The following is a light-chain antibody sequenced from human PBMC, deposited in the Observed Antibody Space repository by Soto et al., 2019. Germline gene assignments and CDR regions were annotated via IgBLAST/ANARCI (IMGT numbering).Light chain of an antibody. CDR1: QSVSSAL. CDR2: RAS. J-gene: IGKJ4*01. V-gene: IGKV3-20*01. Sequence: EIVLTQSPDTLSLSPGERATLSCRASQSVSSALLAWYQQKPGQAPRLLIYRASTRATGIPDRFTGSGSGTDFTLTISRLEPEDFVVYYCQQYESSPLTFGGGTKVEIK. CDR3: QQYESSPLT.